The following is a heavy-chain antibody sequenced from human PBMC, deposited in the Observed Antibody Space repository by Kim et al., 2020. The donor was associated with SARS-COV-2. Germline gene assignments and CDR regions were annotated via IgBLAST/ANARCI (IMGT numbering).Heavy chain of an antibody. CDR2: INPSGGST. D-gene: IGHD4-17*01. J-gene: IGHJ6*02. V-gene: IGHV1-46*01. CDR3: ARDLTRGATVTDHYYNYGMDV. Sequence: ASVKVSCKASGYRFTSYFMHWVRQAPGQGLEWMGIINPSGGSTTYAQKYQGRVTMTRDTSTSTDYMDLSSLRSEDTAVYYCARDLTRGATVTDHYYNYGMDVWGQGTTVTVSS. CDR1: GYRFTSYF.